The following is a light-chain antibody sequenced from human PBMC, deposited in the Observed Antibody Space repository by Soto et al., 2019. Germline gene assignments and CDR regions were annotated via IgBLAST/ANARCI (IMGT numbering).Light chain of an antibody. J-gene: IGKJ2*01. CDR1: QSVNNW. CDR3: QQQNT. CDR2: DAS. V-gene: IGKV1-5*01. Sequence: DIQMTQSPSTLSASIGDRVTITCRASQSVNNWLAWYQQKPGKAPKLLIFDASTLGVGVPSRFSGSGSGTEFTLTISSLQPDDFATYYCQQQNTFGQGTKLEIK.